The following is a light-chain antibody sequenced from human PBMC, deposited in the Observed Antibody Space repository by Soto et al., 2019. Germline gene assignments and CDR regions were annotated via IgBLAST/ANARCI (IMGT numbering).Light chain of an antibody. CDR1: RTGIRSY. J-gene: IGKJ4*01. CDR2: GAS. Sequence: DNVLTQSPVTLSLSTGERATLSCRASRTGIRSYVAWYQQEPGQAARLLICGASSGDSGIPHRFSGSGSGTDFTLTIRSLESEDFAVYHCQNYGGSPLTFGGGTTVDIK. CDR3: QNYGGSPLT. V-gene: IGKV3-20*01.